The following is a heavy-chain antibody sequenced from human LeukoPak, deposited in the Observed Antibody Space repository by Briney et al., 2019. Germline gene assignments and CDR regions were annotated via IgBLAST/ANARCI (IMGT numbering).Heavy chain of an antibody. CDR2: ISGSGGST. CDR1: GFTFSTYA. Sequence: GGSLRLSCAASGFTFSTYAMSWVRQAPGKGLEWVSAISGSGGSTYYADSVRGRFTISRDNSKNTLYLQMNSLGAEDTAVYYCARNPFYYYGSGSSYFDYRGQGTLVTVSS. J-gene: IGHJ4*02. D-gene: IGHD3-10*01. V-gene: IGHV3-23*01. CDR3: ARNPFYYYGSGSSYFDY.